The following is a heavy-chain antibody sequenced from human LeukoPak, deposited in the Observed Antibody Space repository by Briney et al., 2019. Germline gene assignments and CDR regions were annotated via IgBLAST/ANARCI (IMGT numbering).Heavy chain of an antibody. J-gene: IGHJ3*02. CDR3: VRDHHRRLYDSQARDTFDI. Sequence: GGSLRLSCAASGFIFSSYSMNWVRQAPGKGLEWVSYISSSSSTMYYAASVKGRFSISRDNAQNSLYLQTNSLRAEDTAVYYCVRDHHRRLYDSQARDTFDIWGQGTMVTVSS. CDR2: ISSSSSTM. V-gene: IGHV3-48*01. D-gene: IGHD3-22*01. CDR1: GFIFSSYS.